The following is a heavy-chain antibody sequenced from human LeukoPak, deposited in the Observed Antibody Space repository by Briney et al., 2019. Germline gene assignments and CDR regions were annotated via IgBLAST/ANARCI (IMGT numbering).Heavy chain of an antibody. V-gene: IGHV3-33*06. D-gene: IGHD2-2*01. J-gene: IGHJ6*03. CDR1: GFTFSSYG. CDR3: AKWGRYQLRWYYYMDV. CDR2: IWYDGSNK. Sequence: PGRPLRLSCAASGFTFSSYGVHWVRQAPGKGLEWVAVIWYDGSNKYYADSVKGRFTISRDNSKNTLYLQMNSLRAEDTAVYYCAKWGRYQLRWYYYMDVWGKGTTVTVSS.